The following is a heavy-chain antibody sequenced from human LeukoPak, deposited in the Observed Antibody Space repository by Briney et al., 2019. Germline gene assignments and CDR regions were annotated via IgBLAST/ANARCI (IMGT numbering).Heavy chain of an antibody. V-gene: IGHV4-4*07. Sequence: SETLPLTCTVSGGSISTYYWSWIRQPAGKGLEWIGRVYSSGSTNYNPSLKSRVTMSIDTSKNQFSLKLRSVTDADTAVYYCARAYSSSWYFNWFDPWGQGTLVTVSS. CDR2: VYSSGST. J-gene: IGHJ5*02. CDR3: ARAYSSSWYFNWFDP. CDR1: GGSISTYY. D-gene: IGHD6-13*01.